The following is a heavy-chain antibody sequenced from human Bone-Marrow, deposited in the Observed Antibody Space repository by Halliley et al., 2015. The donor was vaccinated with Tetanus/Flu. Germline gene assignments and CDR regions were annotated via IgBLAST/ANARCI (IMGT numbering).Heavy chain of an antibody. Sequence: SLRLSCAASGLPVSRHHMSWVRQAPGRGLEWVSAIYTSGSTYYTDSVMGRFTISRDSSKDTMYLQMNSLRAEDTAVYYCSGYISGYPYWGQGTLVTVSS. J-gene: IGHJ4*02. CDR2: IYTSGST. CDR3: SGYISGYPY. CDR1: GLPVSRHH. D-gene: IGHD5-18*01. V-gene: IGHV3-53*01.